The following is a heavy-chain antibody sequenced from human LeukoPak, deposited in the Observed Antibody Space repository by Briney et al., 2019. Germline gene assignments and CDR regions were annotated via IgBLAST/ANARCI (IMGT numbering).Heavy chain of an antibody. CDR2: ISGSGGST. CDR1: GFTFSSYW. CDR3: ANDYYDSWFDP. D-gene: IGHD3-22*01. J-gene: IGHJ5*02. V-gene: IGHV3-23*01. Sequence: PGGSLRLSCAASGFTFSSYWMSWVRQAPGKGLEWVSAISGSGGSTCYADSVKGRFTISRDNSKNTLYLQMNSLRAEDTAVYYCANDYYDSWFDPWGQGTLVTVSS.